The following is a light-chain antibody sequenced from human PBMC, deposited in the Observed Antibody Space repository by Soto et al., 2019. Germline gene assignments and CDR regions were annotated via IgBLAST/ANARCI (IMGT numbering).Light chain of an antibody. V-gene: IGLV2-14*03. CDR2: NVY. CDR3: SSYTSSSTLYV. CDR1: SSDIGIYNF. J-gene: IGLJ1*01. Sequence: QSALTQPASVSGSPGQSITIFCTGTSSDIGIYNFVSWYQQHPGKAPKLMIYNVYSRPSGVSSRFSGSKSGNTASLTISWLQAEDEADYYCSSYTSSSTLYVFGTGTKLTVL.